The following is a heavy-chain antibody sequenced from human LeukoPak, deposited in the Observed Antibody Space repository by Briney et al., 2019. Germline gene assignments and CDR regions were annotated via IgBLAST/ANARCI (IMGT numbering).Heavy chain of an antibody. CDR2: IQQDGSEK. Sequence: GGSLRLSCAASGFTFSRYWMSWVRQAPGKGLGWVANIQQDGSEKYYVDPVKGRFTISRDNAKNLLYLQMNSLRAEDTAVYYCARDRNLQLVDYAFDIWGQGTMVTVSS. J-gene: IGHJ3*02. V-gene: IGHV3-7*01. D-gene: IGHD2-8*02. CDR3: ARDRNLQLVDYAFDI. CDR1: GFTFSRYW.